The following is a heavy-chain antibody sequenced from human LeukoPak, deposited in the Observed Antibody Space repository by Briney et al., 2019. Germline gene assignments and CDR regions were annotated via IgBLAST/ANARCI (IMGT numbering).Heavy chain of an antibody. J-gene: IGHJ4*02. Sequence: PSETLSLTCAVYGGSFSGYYWSWIRQPPGKGLEWIGEINHSGSTNYNPSLKSRVTISVDTSKNQFSLKLSSVTAADTAVYYCARHLRFWSGYYTGYFDYWGQGTLVTVSS. V-gene: IGHV4-34*01. CDR3: ARHLRFWSGYYTGYFDY. CDR2: INHSGST. D-gene: IGHD3-3*01. CDR1: GGSFSGYY.